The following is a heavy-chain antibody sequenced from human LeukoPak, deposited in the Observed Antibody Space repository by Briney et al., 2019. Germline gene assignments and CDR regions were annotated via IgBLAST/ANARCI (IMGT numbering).Heavy chain of an antibody. Sequence: ASVKVSCKASGYTFTSYYMHWVRQAPGQGLEWMGIINPSGGSTSYAQKFQGRVTMTRDTSISTAYMELSRLRSDDTAVYYCARDLSVTMLVYYYYYMDVWGKGTTVTISS. V-gene: IGHV1-46*01. J-gene: IGHJ6*03. CDR1: GYTFTSYY. CDR2: INPSGGST. D-gene: IGHD3-3*01. CDR3: ARDLSVTMLVYYYYYMDV.